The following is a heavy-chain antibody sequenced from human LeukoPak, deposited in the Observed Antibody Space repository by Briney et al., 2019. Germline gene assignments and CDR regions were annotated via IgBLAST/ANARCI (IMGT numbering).Heavy chain of an antibody. D-gene: IGHD1-14*01. CDR3: TTNPDPD. V-gene: IGHV3-15*01. J-gene: IGHJ4*02. CDR2: IKSKTDGGTT. CDR1: GFTFSRYG. Sequence: XXRLXCTESGFTFSRYGMHWVSLAPGKGGEWVGHIKSKTDGGTTDYAAAVKGRFTISRGDSKNTLYLQMNSLKTEDTAVYYCTTNPDPDWGQGTLVTVSS.